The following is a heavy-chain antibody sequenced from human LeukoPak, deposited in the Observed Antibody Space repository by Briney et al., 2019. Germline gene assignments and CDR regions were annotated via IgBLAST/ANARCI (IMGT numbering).Heavy chain of an antibody. V-gene: IGHV1-2*02. CDR3: ARDLRIRFLEWLDPGDY. Sequence: ASVNVSCKASGYTFTGYYMDWVRQATGQGLEWMGWINPNSGGTNYAQKFQGRVTMTRDTSISTAYMELSRLRSDDTAVYYCARDLRIRFLEWLDPGDYWGQGTLVTVSS. D-gene: IGHD3-3*01. J-gene: IGHJ4*02. CDR2: INPNSGGT. CDR1: GYTFTGYY.